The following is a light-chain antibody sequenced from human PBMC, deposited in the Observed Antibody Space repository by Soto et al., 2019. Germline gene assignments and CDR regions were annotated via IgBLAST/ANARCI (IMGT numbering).Light chain of an antibody. CDR1: KNDIGVYDF. V-gene: IGLV2-8*01. CDR3: KSYAGSNTYV. Sequence: QSVLTQPPSASWSPGQSVTISCTGTKNDIGVYDFVSWYQHHPGKAPRLSIYEVVQRPSGVPDRFSGSKSGNAASLSVSGLQAADEADYFCKSYAGSNTYVFGGGTRSPS. J-gene: IGLJ1*01. CDR2: EVV.